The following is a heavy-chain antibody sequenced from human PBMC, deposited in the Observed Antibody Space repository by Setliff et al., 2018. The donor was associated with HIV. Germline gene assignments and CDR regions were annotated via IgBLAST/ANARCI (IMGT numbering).Heavy chain of an antibody. CDR3: ARVQWDLLYVPDAFDI. V-gene: IGHV4-61*08. Sequence: SETLSLTCTVSGDSTGFSGYFWSWIRQHPGKGLEWIGYIYSTGSTNYNPSLKSRVTISVDTSKNQFSLQLSSVTAADTAVYYCARVQWDLLYVPDAFDIWGQGIMVNVSS. J-gene: IGHJ3*02. D-gene: IGHD1-26*01. CDR2: IYSTGST. CDR1: GDSTGFSGYF.